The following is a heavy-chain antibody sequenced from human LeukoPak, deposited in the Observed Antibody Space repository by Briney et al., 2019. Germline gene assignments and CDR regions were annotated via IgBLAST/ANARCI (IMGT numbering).Heavy chain of an antibody. J-gene: IGHJ4*02. CDR2: VHYNGST. CDR3: ARDRGVPRPYYFDQ. Sequence: SETLSLICTVSGGSVRSSSYHWGCIRQPPGKGLEWIGSVHYNGSTCYNPSLGGRVIMSIDTSKNQFSLKLTSVTAADTAMYYCARDRGVPRPYYFDQWGQGTLVTVSS. D-gene: IGHD3-10*01. V-gene: IGHV4-39*07. CDR1: GGSVRSSSYH.